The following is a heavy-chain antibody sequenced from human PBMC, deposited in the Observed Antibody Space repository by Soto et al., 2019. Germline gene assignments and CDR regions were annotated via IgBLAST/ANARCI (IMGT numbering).Heavy chain of an antibody. CDR2: IKQDGSGK. D-gene: IGHD3-22*01. V-gene: IGHV3-7*01. Sequence: GGSLRLSCAASGFTFSSYWMSWVRQAPGKGLEWVANIKQDGSGKYYVDSVKGRFTISRDNAKNSLYLQMNSLRAEDTAVYYCARITMIAGDGYGMDVWGQGTTVTVSS. CDR3: ARITMIAGDGYGMDV. J-gene: IGHJ6*02. CDR1: GFTFSSYW.